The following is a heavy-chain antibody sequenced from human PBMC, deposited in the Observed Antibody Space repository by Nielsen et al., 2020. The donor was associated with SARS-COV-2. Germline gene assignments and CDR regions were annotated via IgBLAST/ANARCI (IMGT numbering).Heavy chain of an antibody. Sequence: DSVKGRFTISRDNSKNLMLQMNSLRPEDTAVYYCARRGPLPNWFDPWGQGTLVTVSS. V-gene: IGHV3-30*01. CDR3: ARRGPLPNWFDP. J-gene: IGHJ5*02.